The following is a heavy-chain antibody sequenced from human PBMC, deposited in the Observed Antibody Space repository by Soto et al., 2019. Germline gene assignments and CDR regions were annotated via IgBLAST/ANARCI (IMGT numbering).Heavy chain of an antibody. CDR1: GYIFTSYA. CDR3: AGDGPSSSGYYSQAFDY. J-gene: IGHJ4*02. CDR2: INAGDGNT. V-gene: IGHV1-3*01. D-gene: IGHD3-22*01. Sequence: VASVKVSCKASGYIFTSYAMHWVRQAPGQRLEWMGWINAGDGNTEYSQKFQGRVTISRDTSASTAYMELSSLRSEDTAVYYCAGDGPSSSGYYSQAFDYWGQGTLVTVSS.